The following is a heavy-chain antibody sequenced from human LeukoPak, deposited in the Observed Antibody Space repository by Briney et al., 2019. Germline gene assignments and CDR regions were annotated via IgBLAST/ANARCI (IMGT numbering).Heavy chain of an antibody. J-gene: IGHJ4*02. Sequence: GGSLRLSCAASGFTFNSYAISWVRQAPGKGPEYVSATSSSDATTYYADSVKGRFTISRDNSKNTLYLQMNSLRAEDTAVYYCASPDIVVVPAAMVNHGGIDWGQGTLVTVSS. CDR1: GFTFNSYA. CDR3: ASPDIVVVPAAMVNHGGID. D-gene: IGHD2-2*01. CDR2: TSSSDATT. V-gene: IGHV3-23*01.